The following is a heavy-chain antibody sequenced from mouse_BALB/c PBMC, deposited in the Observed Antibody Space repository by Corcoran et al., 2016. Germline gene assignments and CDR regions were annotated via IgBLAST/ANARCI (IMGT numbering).Heavy chain of an antibody. J-gene: IGHJ3*01. CDR1: GFNIEDTY. CDR2: IDPANGNT. Sequence: EVQLQQSGAELVKPGASVKLSCTASGFNIEDTYMHWVKQRPEQGLEWIGRIDPANGNTKYDPKFQGKATITADTSSNTAYLQLSSLTSEDTAVYYCARDDWDWFAYWGQGTLVTVSA. CDR3: ARDDWDWFAY. V-gene: IGHV14-3*02. D-gene: IGHD4-1*01.